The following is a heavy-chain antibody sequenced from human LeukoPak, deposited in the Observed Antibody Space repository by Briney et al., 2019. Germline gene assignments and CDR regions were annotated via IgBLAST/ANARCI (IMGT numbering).Heavy chain of an antibody. Sequence: ASVKVSCKTSGGTFSSYAFSWVRQAPGQGLEWMGGIIPIFGTSSYAQKFQGRVTITADESTSTAYMELTSLRSEDTAVYYCARDPETGYSSGWYWNWGQGTLVTVFS. CDR3: ARDPETGYSSGWYWN. CDR2: IIPIFGTS. J-gene: IGHJ4*02. D-gene: IGHD6-19*01. V-gene: IGHV1-69*13. CDR1: GGTFSSYA.